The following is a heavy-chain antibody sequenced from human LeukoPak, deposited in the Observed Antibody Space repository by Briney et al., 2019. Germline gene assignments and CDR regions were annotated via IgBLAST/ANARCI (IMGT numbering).Heavy chain of an antibody. J-gene: IGHJ4*02. V-gene: IGHV3-30-3*01. D-gene: IGHD6-19*01. CDR2: ISYDGASK. CDR1: GLTFSKFA. CDR3: ASDPPYSSGWYGLDY. Sequence: GRPLRLSCAASGLTFSKFAVHWVRQAPGKGLEWVAVISYDGASKYYGDSVKGRFTISRDNSIHTVYLQMNSLRPEDTAVYYCASDPPYSSGWYGLDYWGQGTLVTVSS.